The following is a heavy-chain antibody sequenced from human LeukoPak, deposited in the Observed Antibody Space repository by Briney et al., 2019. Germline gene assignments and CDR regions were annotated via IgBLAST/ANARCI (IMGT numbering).Heavy chain of an antibody. CDR3: ASPNPPNPSSGYYVW. CDR1: GGSISSSSYY. CDR2: IYYSGST. D-gene: IGHD3-22*01. V-gene: IGHV4-39*01. J-gene: IGHJ4*02. Sequence: SETLSLTCTVSGGSISSSSYYWGWIRQPPGKGLEWIGSIYYSGSTYYNPSLKSRVTISVDTSKNQFSLKLSSVTAADTAVYYCASPNPPNPSSGYYVWWGQGTLVTVSS.